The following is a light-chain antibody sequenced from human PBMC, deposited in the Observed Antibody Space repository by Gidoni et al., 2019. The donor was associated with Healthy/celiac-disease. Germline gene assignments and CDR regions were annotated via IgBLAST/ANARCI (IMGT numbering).Light chain of an antibody. Sequence: EIVLTQSTATLSLSPGERATLSCRASQSVSSYLAWYQQKPGQAPRLLIYDASNRATGIPARFSGSGSGTDFTLTISCLEPEDFSVYYCQQRSNWPPYTFGQGTKLEIK. CDR3: QQRSNWPPYT. J-gene: IGKJ2*01. V-gene: IGKV3-11*01. CDR1: QSVSSY. CDR2: DAS.